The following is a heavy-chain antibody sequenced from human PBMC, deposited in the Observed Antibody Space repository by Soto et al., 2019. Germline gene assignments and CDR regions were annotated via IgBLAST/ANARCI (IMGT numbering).Heavy chain of an antibody. D-gene: IGHD2-15*01. CDR2: IYHSGST. V-gene: IGHV4-38-2*01. CDR3: ARVVRPSYFDY. J-gene: IGHJ4*02. CDR1: GYSISSGYY. Sequence: TLSLTCAVSGYSISSGYYWGWIRQPPGKGLEWIGSIYHSGSTYYNPSLKSRVTISVDTSKNQFSLKLSSVTAADTAVYYCARVVRPSYFDYWGQGTLGTV.